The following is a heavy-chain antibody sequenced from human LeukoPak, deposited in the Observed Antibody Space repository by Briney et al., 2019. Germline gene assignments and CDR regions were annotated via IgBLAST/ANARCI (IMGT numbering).Heavy chain of an antibody. CDR3: AKQALPGGYDPGVFDY. Sequence: ASVKVSCKASGYTFTSYDINWVRQATGQGLEWMGWMNPNSGNTGYAQKFQGRVTMTRNTSISTAYMELSSLRSEDTAVYYCAKQALPGGYDPGVFDYWGQGTLVTVSS. J-gene: IGHJ4*02. CDR1: GYTFTSYD. CDR2: MNPNSGNT. D-gene: IGHD5-12*01. V-gene: IGHV1-8*01.